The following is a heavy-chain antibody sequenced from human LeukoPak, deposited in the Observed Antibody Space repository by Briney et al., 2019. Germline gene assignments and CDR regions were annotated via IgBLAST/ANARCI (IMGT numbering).Heavy chain of an antibody. V-gene: IGHV3-33*01. D-gene: IGHD3-10*01. CDR3: ARELFSSGSCPDG. CDR1: GFTFSYYA. J-gene: IGHJ4*02. CDR2: IWSDGSNK. Sequence: PGRSLRLSCAASGFTFSYYAIHWVRQAPGKGLEWVALIWSDGSNKYYADSVKGRITTSRDNSKNTVYLQMNSLRAEDTAVYYCARELFSSGSCPDGWGQGTLVTVSS.